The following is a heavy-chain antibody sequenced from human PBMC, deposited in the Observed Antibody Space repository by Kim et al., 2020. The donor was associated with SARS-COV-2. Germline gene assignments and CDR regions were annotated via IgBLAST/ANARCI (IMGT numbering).Heavy chain of an antibody. Sequence: GYATKFQGRITMTRNTAISTAYMELSSLRSDDTAVYYCARALRTINAFDFWGQGTLVTVSS. V-gene: IGHV1-8*01. J-gene: IGHJ4*02. CDR3: ARALRTINAFDF.